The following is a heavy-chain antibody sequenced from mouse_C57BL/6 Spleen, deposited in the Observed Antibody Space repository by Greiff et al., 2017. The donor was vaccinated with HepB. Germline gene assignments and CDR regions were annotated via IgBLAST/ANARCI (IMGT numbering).Heavy chain of an antibody. J-gene: IGHJ2*01. Sequence: VQLQQPGAELVMPGASVKLSCKASGYTFTSYWMHWVKQRPGQGLEWIGEIDPSDSYTNYNQKFKGKSTLTVDKSSSTAYMQLSSLTSEDSAVYYCARRDYYGSSYPLDYWGQGTTLTVSS. V-gene: IGHV1-69*01. CDR3: ARRDYYGSSYPLDY. CDR1: GYTFTSYW. CDR2: IDPSDSYT. D-gene: IGHD1-1*01.